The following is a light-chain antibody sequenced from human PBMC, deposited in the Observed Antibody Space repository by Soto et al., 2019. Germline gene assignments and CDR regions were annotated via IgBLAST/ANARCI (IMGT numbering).Light chain of an antibody. Sequence: GDKVTITCRASQSINTWLAWYQQKPGKAPNLLIYDVSGFESGVSSRFSGSGSGTEFTLTNSDEQYDEYGTYYCQPYKTFGQGTKVDIK. J-gene: IGKJ1*01. CDR3: QPYKT. CDR1: QSINTW. CDR2: DVS. V-gene: IGKV1-5*01.